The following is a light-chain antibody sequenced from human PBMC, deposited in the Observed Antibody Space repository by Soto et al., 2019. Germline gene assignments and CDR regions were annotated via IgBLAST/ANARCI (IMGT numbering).Light chain of an antibody. CDR3: QQRHMWPIT. J-gene: IGKJ5*01. V-gene: IGKV3-11*01. CDR1: QSFRGL. Sequence: EVVLTQSPVPLYLSPGERATLSCRASQSFRGLLAWYQQKPGQAPRLLIYDAYNRATGIPPRFSGSGSGTDFTLTISSLEPEDSAVYYCQQRHMWPITFGQGTRLEIK. CDR2: DAY.